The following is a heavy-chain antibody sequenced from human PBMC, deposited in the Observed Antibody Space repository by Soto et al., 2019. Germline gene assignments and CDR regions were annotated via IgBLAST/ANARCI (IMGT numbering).Heavy chain of an antibody. Sequence: EVQLLESGGGLVQPGGSLRLSCAASGFTFSSYAMSWVRQAPGKGLEWVSAISGSGGSTYYAASVKGRFTISRDNSKNTLYLQMNSLRAEDTPVYYCAKTHTRPNWFDPWGQGTLVTVSS. CDR2: ISGSGGST. J-gene: IGHJ5*02. V-gene: IGHV3-23*01. D-gene: IGHD3-3*01. CDR3: AKTHTRPNWFDP. CDR1: GFTFSSYA.